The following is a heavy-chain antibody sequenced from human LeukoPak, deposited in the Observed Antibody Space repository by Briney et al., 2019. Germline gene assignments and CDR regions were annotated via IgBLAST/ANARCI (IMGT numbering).Heavy chain of an antibody. CDR2: VNHSGYT. CDR1: GVSFSTYY. CDR3: ARLLDNDSSGDPDTFDM. V-gene: IGHV4-34*01. Sequence: PSETLSLTCDVSGVSFSTYYWSWIRQSPEKGLEWIGEVNHSGYTNYNPSLKGRVTISADTSKNHLSLKLTSVTAADTAVYYCARLLDNDSSGDPDTFDMWGQGIKVTVSS. D-gene: IGHD3-22*01. J-gene: IGHJ3*02.